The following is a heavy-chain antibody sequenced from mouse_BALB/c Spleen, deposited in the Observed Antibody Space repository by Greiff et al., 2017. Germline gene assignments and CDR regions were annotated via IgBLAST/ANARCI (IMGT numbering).Heavy chain of an antibody. CDR1: GYTFTNYW. Sequence: QVQLQQSGAELVRPGTSVKISCKASGYTFTNYWLGWVKQRPGHGLEWIGDIYPGGGYTNYNEKFKGKATLTADTSSSTAYMQLSSLTSEDSAVYFCARKGVYGNYRDWFAYWGQGTLVTVSA. V-gene: IGHV1-63*02. CDR3: ARKGVYGNYRDWFAY. D-gene: IGHD2-10*02. J-gene: IGHJ3*01. CDR2: IYPGGGYT.